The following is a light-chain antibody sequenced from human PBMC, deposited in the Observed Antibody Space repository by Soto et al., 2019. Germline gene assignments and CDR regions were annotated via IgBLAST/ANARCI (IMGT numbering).Light chain of an antibody. J-gene: IGKJ2*01. CDR1: HSISNDC. CDR2: GPS. V-gene: IGKV3-20*01. Sequence: ENVLTHSPDILCLSPGERTTLSCRSSHSISNDCLAWYQQKPGQAPSVLIYGPSSRATGIPDRFSGRGSVTDITLTISRMQPDNCALYYCQQYGKALPTFGRETQLEIK. CDR3: QQYGKALPT.